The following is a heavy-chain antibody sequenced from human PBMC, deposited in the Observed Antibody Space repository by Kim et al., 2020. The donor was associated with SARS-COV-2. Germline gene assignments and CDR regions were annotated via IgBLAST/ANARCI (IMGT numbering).Heavy chain of an antibody. D-gene: IGHD1-26*01. CDR3: ASYSGRTIGMDV. V-gene: IGHV5-51*01. Sequence: YSPSFQGQVTISADKSISTAYLQWSSLKASDTAMYYCASYSGRTIGMDVWGQGTTVTVSS. J-gene: IGHJ6*02.